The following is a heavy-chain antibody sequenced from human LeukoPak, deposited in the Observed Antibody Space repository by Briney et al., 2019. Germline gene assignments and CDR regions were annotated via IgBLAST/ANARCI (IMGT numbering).Heavy chain of an antibody. V-gene: IGHV3-9*01. J-gene: IGHJ4*02. CDR3: AKDIGCSSTSCYEGYFDY. CDR1: GFTFDDYA. CDR2: ISWNSGSI. Sequence: GRSLRLSCAASGFTFDDYAMHWVRQAPGKGLEWVSGISWNSGSIGYADSVKGRFTISRDNAKNSLHLQMNSLRAEDTALYYCAKDIGCSSTSCYEGYFDYWGQGTLVTVSS. D-gene: IGHD2-2*01.